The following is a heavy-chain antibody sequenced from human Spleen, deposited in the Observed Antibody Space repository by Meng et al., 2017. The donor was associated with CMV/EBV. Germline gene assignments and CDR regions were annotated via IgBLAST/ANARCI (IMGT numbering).Heavy chain of an antibody. D-gene: IGHD1-26*01. CDR1: GYTFTGYY. J-gene: IGHJ6*02. Sequence: ASVKVSCKASGYTFTGYYMHWVRQAPGQGLEWMGWINPNSGGTNYAQKFQGRVTMTRDTSISTAYMELSRLRSDDTAVYYCARVGSSGSLSAFAMDVWGQGTTVTVS. CDR2: INPNSGGT. V-gene: IGHV1-2*02. CDR3: ARVGSSGSLSAFAMDV.